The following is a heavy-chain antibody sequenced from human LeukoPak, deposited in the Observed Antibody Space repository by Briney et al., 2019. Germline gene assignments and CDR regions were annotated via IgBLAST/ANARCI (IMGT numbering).Heavy chain of an antibody. CDR1: GGTFSSYA. D-gene: IGHD2-2*02. J-gene: IGHJ4*02. V-gene: IGHV1-69*05. CDR3: ARVGCSSTSRYTPYFDY. Sequence: SVKVSCKASGGTFSSYAISWVRQAPGQGLEWMGGIIPIFGTANYAQKFQGRVTITTDESTSTAYMELSSLRSEDTAVYYCARVGCSSTSRYTPYFDYWGQGTLVTVSS. CDR2: IIPIFGTA.